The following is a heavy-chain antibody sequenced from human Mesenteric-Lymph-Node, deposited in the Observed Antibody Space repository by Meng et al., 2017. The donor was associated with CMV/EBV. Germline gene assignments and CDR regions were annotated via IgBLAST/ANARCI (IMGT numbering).Heavy chain of an antibody. CDR2: IRYDGSNK. V-gene: IGHV3-30*02. Sequence: GGSLRLSCAASGITFSSYGMHWVRQAPGKGLEWVAFIRYDGSNKYYADSVKGRFTISRDNSKNTLYLQMNSLRAEDTAVYYCAKYGSGSYYNGYYFDYWGQGTLVTSPQ. CDR1: GITFSSYG. CDR3: AKYGSGSYYNGYYFDY. J-gene: IGHJ4*02. D-gene: IGHD3-10*01.